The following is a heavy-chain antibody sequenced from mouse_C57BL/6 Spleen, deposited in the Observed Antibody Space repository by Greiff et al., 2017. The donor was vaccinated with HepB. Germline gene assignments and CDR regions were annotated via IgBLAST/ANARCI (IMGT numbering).Heavy chain of an antibody. CDR1: GFTFSDYY. J-gene: IGHJ1*03. CDR3: ARDTTVVSDWYFDV. D-gene: IGHD1-1*01. Sequence: EVQRVESGGGLVQPGGSLKLSCAASGFTFSDYYMYWVRQTPEKRLEWVAYISNGGGSTYYPDTVKGRFTISRDNAKNTLYLQMSRLKSEDTAMYYCARDTTVVSDWYFDVWGTGTTVTVSS. V-gene: IGHV5-12*01. CDR2: ISNGGGST.